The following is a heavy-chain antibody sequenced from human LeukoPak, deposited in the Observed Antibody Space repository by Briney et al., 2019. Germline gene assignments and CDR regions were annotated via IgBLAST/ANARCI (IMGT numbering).Heavy chain of an antibody. CDR1: GFTFSDYY. CDR3: VRDWGYDSSGYWQKYFDT. D-gene: IGHD3-22*01. CDR2: ISSSGSTI. Sequence: GGSLRLSCAASGFTFSDYYMSWIRQAPGKGLEWVSYISSSGSTILYADSVKGRFTISRDNAKNLLYLQMNSLRAEDTAVYYCVRDWGYDSSGYWQKYFDTWGQGTLVTVSS. V-gene: IGHV3-11*04. J-gene: IGHJ4*02.